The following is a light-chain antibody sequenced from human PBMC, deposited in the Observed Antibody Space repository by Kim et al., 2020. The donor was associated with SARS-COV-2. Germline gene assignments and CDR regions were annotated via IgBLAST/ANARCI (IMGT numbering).Light chain of an antibody. V-gene: IGLV3-21*03. CDR2: YDS. J-gene: IGLJ2*01. CDR1: NSGSKS. CDR3: QVWDSSSDHRV. Sequence: GKAARITCGGKNSGSKSVHWYKQKPGQAPVLVVYYDSDRPTGIPERFSGSNSGKTATLTISRVEAGDEADYYCQVWDSSSDHRVFGGGTQLTVL.